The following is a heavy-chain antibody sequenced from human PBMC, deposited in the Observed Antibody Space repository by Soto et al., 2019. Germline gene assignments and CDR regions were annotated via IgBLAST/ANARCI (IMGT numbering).Heavy chain of an antibody. J-gene: IGHJ4*02. Sequence: EVQLLESGGGLVQPGGSLRLSCVASGFTFKNYDMRWVRQAPGKGLEWVSGISGSGAITYDADSVRGRFTISRDNSKNTLYLQLNSLGAEDTDIYYCAKDRQFRSYYESAGHYNNWGQGTLVTVSS. CDR3: AKDRQFRSYYESAGHYNN. D-gene: IGHD3-9*01. V-gene: IGHV3-23*01. CDR1: GFTFKNYD. CDR2: ISGSGAIT.